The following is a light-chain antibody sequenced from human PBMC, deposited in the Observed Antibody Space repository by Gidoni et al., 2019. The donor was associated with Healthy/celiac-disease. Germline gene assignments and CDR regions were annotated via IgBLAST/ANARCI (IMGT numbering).Light chain of an antibody. J-gene: IGKJ2*01. CDR1: QSVSSN. CDR3: QQYNNWPQT. Sequence: ELVMTQSPATLSVSPGERATLSCRASQSVSSNLAWYKQKPGQAPRLLSYGASTRATGIPARFSGSGSGTEFTLTISSLQSEDFAVYYCQQYNNWPQTFGQGTKREIK. V-gene: IGKV3-15*01. CDR2: GAS.